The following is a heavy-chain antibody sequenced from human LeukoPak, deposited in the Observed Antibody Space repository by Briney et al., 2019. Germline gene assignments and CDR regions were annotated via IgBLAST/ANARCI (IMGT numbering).Heavy chain of an antibody. CDR3: AKGLRTGVGPYMGYHYYMDV. J-gene: IGHJ6*03. CDR2: INDNGADT. D-gene: IGHD3-16*01. V-gene: IGHV3-23*01. CDR1: GFTFSSYA. Sequence: GGSLRLSCAASGFTFSSYAMSWVRQAPGKGLKWVSTINDNGADTYYADSVKGRFTISRDISYNTVSLQMNSLRDEDTGVYYCAKGLRTGVGPYMGYHYYMDVWGKGATVTVSS.